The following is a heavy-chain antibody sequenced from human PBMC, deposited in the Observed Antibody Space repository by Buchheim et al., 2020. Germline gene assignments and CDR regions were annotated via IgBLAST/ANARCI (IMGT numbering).Heavy chain of an antibody. D-gene: IGHD3-22*01. CDR1: GFTFSDYS. J-gene: IGHJ4*02. Sequence: EVQLVESGGGLVQPGGSLRLSCAASGFTFSDYSMNWVRQAPGKGLEWVSYINSSSNVIYYADSVKGRFTISREKAKKSLYLQMDSLRAEDTATYYCARDRHSRDWGQGTL. CDR2: INSSSNVI. CDR3: ARDRHSRD. V-gene: IGHV3-48*01.